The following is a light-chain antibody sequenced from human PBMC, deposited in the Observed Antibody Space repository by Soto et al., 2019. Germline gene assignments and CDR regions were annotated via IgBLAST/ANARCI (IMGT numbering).Light chain of an antibody. V-gene: IGKV3-15*01. J-gene: IGKJ5*01. CDR1: ESVGSN. CDR2: DAS. Sequence: EIVMTQSPVTLSVSPGERATLSCRASESVGSNLAWYQQKPGQPPRLLIYDASMRETGVPPRFSGSGSGTEFTLTISSLEPEDFALYYCQQRNNWPPITFGQGTRLEIK. CDR3: QQRNNWPPIT.